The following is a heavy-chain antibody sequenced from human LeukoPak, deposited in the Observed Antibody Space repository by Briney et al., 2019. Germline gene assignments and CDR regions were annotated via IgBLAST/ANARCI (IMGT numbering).Heavy chain of an antibody. CDR2: ISYDGSNK. CDR3: ARDQQDLSGSYSLTFDY. Sequence: GRSLRLSCAASGFTFSSYAMHWVRQALGKGLEWVAVISYDGSNKYHADSVKGRFTISRDNSKNTLYLQMTSLRAEDTAVYYCARDQQDLSGSYSLTFDYWGQGTLVTVSS. V-gene: IGHV3-30-3*01. D-gene: IGHD1-26*01. CDR1: GFTFSSYA. J-gene: IGHJ4*02.